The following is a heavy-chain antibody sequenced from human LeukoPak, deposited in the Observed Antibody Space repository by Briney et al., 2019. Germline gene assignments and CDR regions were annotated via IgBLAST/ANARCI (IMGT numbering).Heavy chain of an antibody. Sequence: GGSLRLSCAASGFTFSSYAMSWVRQAPGKGLEWVSVIYSGGSTYYADSGKGRFTISRDNSKNTLYLQMNSLRAEDTAVYYCARGSDYGDPHTWGQGTLVTVSS. J-gene: IGHJ5*02. CDR2: IYSGGST. D-gene: IGHD4-17*01. CDR3: ARGSDYGDPHT. CDR1: GFTFSSYA. V-gene: IGHV3-53*01.